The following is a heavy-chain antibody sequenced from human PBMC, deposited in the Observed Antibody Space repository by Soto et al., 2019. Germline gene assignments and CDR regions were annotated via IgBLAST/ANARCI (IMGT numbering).Heavy chain of an antibody. CDR1: GFTFSSYG. Sequence: QVQLVESGGGVVQPGRSLRLSCAASGFTFSSYGMHWVRQAPGKGLEWVAVIWYDGSNKYYADSVKGRFTISRDNSKTTLYLQMNSLRAEDTAVYYCASSGSYIYYYYGMDVWGQGTTVTVSS. CDR3: ASSGSYIYYYYGMDV. D-gene: IGHD3-10*01. CDR2: IWYDGSNK. J-gene: IGHJ6*02. V-gene: IGHV3-33*01.